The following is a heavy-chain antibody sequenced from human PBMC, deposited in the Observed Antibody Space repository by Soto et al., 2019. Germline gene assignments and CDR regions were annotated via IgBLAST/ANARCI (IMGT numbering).Heavy chain of an antibody. J-gene: IGHJ6*02. CDR3: ARGGYCSSTSCSLYYYYYYGMDV. D-gene: IGHD2-2*01. V-gene: IGHV4-34*01. CDR2: INHSGST. CDR1: GWAFSGYY. Sequence: SETLSQTCADYGWAFSGYYWSRIRQPPGKGLGWIGEINHSGSTNYNPSLKSRVTISVDTSKNQFSLKLSSVTAADTAVYYCARGGYCSSTSCSLYYYYYYGMDVWGQGTTVT.